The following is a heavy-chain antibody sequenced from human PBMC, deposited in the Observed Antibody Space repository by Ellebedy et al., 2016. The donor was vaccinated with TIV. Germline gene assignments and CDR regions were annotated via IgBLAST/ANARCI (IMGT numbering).Heavy chain of an antibody. CDR2: ISAYNGNT. V-gene: IGHV1-18*01. Sequence: AASVKVSCKASGYTFTSYGISWVRQAPGQGLEWMGWISAYNGNTNYAQKLQGRVAMTTDTSTSTAYMELRSLRSDDTAVYYCARASSPFVGAAAGTGWFDPWGQGTLVTVSS. CDR1: GYTFTSYG. CDR3: ARASSPFVGAAAGTGWFDP. J-gene: IGHJ5*02. D-gene: IGHD6-13*01.